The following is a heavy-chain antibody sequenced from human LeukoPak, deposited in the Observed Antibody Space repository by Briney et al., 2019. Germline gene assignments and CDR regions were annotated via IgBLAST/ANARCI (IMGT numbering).Heavy chain of an antibody. CDR3: ARGISSSYHRHFDY. J-gene: IGHJ4*02. D-gene: IGHD6-13*01. V-gene: IGHV3-48*03. CDR2: IRSIVTSI. CDR1: GFTFSSYE. Sequence: GGSLRLSCAASGFTFSSYEMNWVRQAPGKGLEWVSLIRSIVTSIDYVDPVKGRFTISRDNAKNSLYLQMDSLRAEDTAVYYCARGISSSYHRHFDYWGQGILVTVSS.